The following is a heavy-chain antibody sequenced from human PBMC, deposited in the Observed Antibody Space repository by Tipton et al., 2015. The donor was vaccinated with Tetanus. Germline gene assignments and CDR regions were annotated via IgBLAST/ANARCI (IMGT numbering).Heavy chain of an antibody. V-gene: IGHV4-59*01. CDR1: GGSISSYY. CDR2: IYYSGDT. CDR3: ARAAAEWFGESTFDY. Sequence: TLSLTCTVSGGSISSYYWSWIRQPPGKGLEWIGYIYYSGDTNYNPSPKSRATMSVDTSKNQFSLKLSSVTAADTAVYYCARAAAEWFGESTFDYWGQGTLVTVSS. D-gene: IGHD3-10*01. J-gene: IGHJ4*02.